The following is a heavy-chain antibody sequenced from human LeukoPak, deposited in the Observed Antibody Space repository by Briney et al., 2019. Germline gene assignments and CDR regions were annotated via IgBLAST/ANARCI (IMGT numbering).Heavy chain of an antibody. CDR1: GYTFTSYD. Sequence: ASVKVSCKASGYTFTSYDINWVRQATGQGLEWMGWMNPNSGNTGYAQKFQGRVTMTRNTSISTAYMELSSLRSEDTAVYYCARGLSDYYGSGSPSEGPWGQGTLVTVSS. CDR2: MNPNSGNT. V-gene: IGHV1-8*01. CDR3: ARGLSDYYGSGSPSEGP. J-gene: IGHJ5*02. D-gene: IGHD3-10*01.